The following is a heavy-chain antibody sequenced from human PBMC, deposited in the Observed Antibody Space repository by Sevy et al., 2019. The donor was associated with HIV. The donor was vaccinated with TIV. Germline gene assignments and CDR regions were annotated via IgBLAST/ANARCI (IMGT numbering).Heavy chain of an antibody. CDR3: ARLIGYDSSGYYYYYGMDV. D-gene: IGHD3-22*01. V-gene: IGHV3-7*03. CDR1: GFTFSSYW. J-gene: IGHJ6*02. CDR2: IKQDGSEK. Sequence: GGSLRLSCAASGFTFSSYWMSWVRQAPGKGLEWVANIKQDGSEKYYVDSVKGRFTISRDNAKNSLYLQMNSLRAEDTAVYYCARLIGYDSSGYYYYYGMDVWGQGTTVTVSS.